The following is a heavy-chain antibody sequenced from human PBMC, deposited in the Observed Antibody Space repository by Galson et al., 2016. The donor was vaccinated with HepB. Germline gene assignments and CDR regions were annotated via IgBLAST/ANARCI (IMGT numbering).Heavy chain of an antibody. V-gene: IGHV3-23*01. CDR2: ISGSAVNT. CDR3: AKADGYSYGTFDY. Sequence: SLRLSCAASGFTFSSYAMNWIRQAPGKGLEWVSVISGSAVNTHYADSVKGRFTISRDNSKNTLSLQIHSLRAEDTAIYYCAKADGYSYGTFDYWGQGAVVTVSS. CDR1: GFTFSSYA. J-gene: IGHJ4*02. D-gene: IGHD5-18*01.